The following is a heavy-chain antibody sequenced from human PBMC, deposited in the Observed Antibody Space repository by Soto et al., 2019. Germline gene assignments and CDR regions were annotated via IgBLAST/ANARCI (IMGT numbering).Heavy chain of an antibody. CDR3: AKDLRYYDSSGYSTPDFDY. Sequence: GGSLRLSCAASGFTFSSYGMHWVRQAPGKGLEWVAVISYDGSNKYYADSVKGRFTISRDNSKNTLYLQMNSLRAEDTAVYYCAKDLRYYDSSGYSTPDFDYWGQGTMVTV. V-gene: IGHV3-30*18. CDR1: GFTFSSYG. J-gene: IGHJ4*02. D-gene: IGHD3-22*01. CDR2: ISYDGSNK.